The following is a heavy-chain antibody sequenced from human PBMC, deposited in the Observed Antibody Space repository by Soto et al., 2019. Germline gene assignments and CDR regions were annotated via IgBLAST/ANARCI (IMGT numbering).Heavy chain of an antibody. CDR1: GYPFIDSY. J-gene: IGHJ3*02. V-gene: IGHV1-2*02. Sequence: XSVKVACKASGYPFIDSYLHWVRQAPVQGLEWMGWIHPNGGDTISADSVKGRFTVSRDNSKNTLYLQMNSLSADDTAVYYCAKGLSMVRGLFVLLPDGLDIWGQGTVVTVSS. CDR2: IHPNGGDT. D-gene: IGHD3-10*01. CDR3: AKGLSMVRGLFVLLPDGLDI.